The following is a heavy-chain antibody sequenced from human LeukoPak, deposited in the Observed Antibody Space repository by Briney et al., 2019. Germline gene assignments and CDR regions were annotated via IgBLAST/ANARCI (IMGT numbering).Heavy chain of an antibody. CDR2: INPNSGGT. Sequence: ASVKVSCKASGYTFTGYYMHWVRQAPGQGLEWMGWINPNSGGTNYAQKFQGRVTMTRDTSISTAYMELSRLRSDDTVVYYCARDLPSGYYRRFDPWGQGTLVTVSS. CDR1: GYTFTGYY. CDR3: ARDLPSGYYRRFDP. D-gene: IGHD3-22*01. V-gene: IGHV1-2*02. J-gene: IGHJ5*02.